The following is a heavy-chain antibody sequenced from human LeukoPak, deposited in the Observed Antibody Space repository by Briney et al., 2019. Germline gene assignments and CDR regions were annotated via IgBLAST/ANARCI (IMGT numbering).Heavy chain of an antibody. CDR1: GFTFSSYA. Sequence: GGSLRLSCAASGFTFSSYAMNWVRQAPGQGLQWVSLITSGGSTYYADSVKGRFTISRDNSKNTLYLQMNSLRAADTAVYYCAKKIGGVYAFDIWGQGTMVTVSS. CDR3: AKKIGGVYAFDI. V-gene: IGHV3-23*01. CDR2: ITSGGST. J-gene: IGHJ3*02. D-gene: IGHD3-16*01.